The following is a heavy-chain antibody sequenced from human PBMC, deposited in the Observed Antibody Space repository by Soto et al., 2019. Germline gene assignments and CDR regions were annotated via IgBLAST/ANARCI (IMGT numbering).Heavy chain of an antibody. V-gene: IGHV4-30-4*01. CDR2: ISYSGTT. CDR1: GCSISSDDYY. J-gene: IGHJ4*02. D-gene: IGHD5-18*01. CDR3: ARNLGGYSNNYFDY. Sequence: SDTLSLTCTFSGCSISSDDYYLSWIRQPPGKGLEWIGYISYSGTTYYNPSLKSRVTISIDMSQNQFSLKLSFVTAADTAVYYCARNLGGYSNNYFDYWGQGTLVTVSS.